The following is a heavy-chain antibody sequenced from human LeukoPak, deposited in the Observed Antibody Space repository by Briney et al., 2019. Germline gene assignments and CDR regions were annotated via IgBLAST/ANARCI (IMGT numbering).Heavy chain of an antibody. CDR2: ISSSSYI. CDR1: GFTFSRYT. D-gene: IGHD5-18*01. V-gene: IGHV3-21*01. J-gene: IGHJ6*03. CDR3: ARVGTPMVTIVAPYYMDV. Sequence: GGSLTLSCAASGFTFSRYTMNWVRQAPGKGLEWVSSISSSSYIYYAHSVKGRFTISRDNSQNSLYLKMNSLRAEDTAVYYCARVGTPMVTIVAPYYMDVWGKGTTVTVSS.